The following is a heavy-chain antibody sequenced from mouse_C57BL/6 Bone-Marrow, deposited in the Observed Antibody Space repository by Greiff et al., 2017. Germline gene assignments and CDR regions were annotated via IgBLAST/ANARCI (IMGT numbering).Heavy chain of an antibody. CDR1: GFTFSSYA. CDR3: ARVPFYYYAMDY. Sequence: DVQLVESGGGLVKPGGSLKLSCAASGFTFSSYAMSWVRQTPEKRLEWVATISDGGSYTYYPDNVKGRFTISRDNAKNNLYLQKSHLKSEDTAMYYCARVPFYYYAMDYWGQGTSVTVSS. V-gene: IGHV5-4*01. CDR2: ISDGGSYT. J-gene: IGHJ4*01.